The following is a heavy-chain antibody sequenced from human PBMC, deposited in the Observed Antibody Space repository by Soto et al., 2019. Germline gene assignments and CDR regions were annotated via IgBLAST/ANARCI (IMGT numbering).Heavy chain of an antibody. CDR3: ARDYYGDTATPKRDYYGMDV. J-gene: IGHJ6*02. CDR2: IIPIFGTA. V-gene: IGHV1-69*12. D-gene: IGHD5-18*01. Sequence: QVQLVQSGAEVKKPGSSVKVSCKASGGTFSSYAISWVRQAPGQGLEWMGGIIPIFGTANYAQKFQGRVTITADESTSTAYMELSSLRSEDTAVYYCARDYYGDTATPKRDYYGMDVWGQGTTVTVSS. CDR1: GGTFSSYA.